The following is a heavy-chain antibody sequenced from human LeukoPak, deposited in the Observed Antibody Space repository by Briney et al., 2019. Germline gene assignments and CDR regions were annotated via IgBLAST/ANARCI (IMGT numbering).Heavy chain of an antibody. CDR2: MSPNSGDT. V-gene: IGHV1-8*01. CDR3: ARGVAAGYDY. CDR1: GYTFTSYH. D-gene: IGHD6-13*01. J-gene: IGHJ4*02. Sequence: ASVKVSCKASGYTFTSYHINWVRQATGQGLEWMGWMSPNSGDTGFAQKFQGRVTMTRNTSITTAYMELSSLRSDDTAIYYCARGVAAGYDYGGQGTLVTVSS.